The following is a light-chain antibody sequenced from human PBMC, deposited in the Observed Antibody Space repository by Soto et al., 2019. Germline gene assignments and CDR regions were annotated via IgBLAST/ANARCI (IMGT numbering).Light chain of an antibody. Sequence: EIVLTQSPGTLSLSPGERATLSCRASQSGSGSYLAWYQQKPGQAPRLLIYGASTRATGIPARFSGSGSGTEFTLTISSLQSEDFAVYYCQQYNNWPRGTFGQGTKVDIK. V-gene: IGKV3-15*01. CDR3: QQYNNWPRGT. CDR1: QSGSGSY. J-gene: IGKJ1*01. CDR2: GAS.